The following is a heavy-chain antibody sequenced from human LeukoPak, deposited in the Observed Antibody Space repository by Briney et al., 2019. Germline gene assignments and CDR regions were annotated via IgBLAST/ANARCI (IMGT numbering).Heavy chain of an antibody. Sequence: GSLRLSCAASGFTFSSYGMHWVRQAPGKGLEWVAVISYDGSNKYYADSVKGRFTIYRDNSKNTLYLQMNSLRAEDTAVYYCAKDAGSSSWLFDYWGQGTLVTVSS. J-gene: IGHJ4*02. CDR3: AKDAGSSSWLFDY. D-gene: IGHD6-13*01. CDR1: GFTFSSYG. CDR2: ISYDGSNK. V-gene: IGHV3-30*18.